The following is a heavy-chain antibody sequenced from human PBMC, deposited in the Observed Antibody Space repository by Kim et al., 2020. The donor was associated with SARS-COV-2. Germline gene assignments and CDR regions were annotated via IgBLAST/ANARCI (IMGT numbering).Heavy chain of an antibody. CDR2: ISGSGDNT. J-gene: IGHJ4*02. V-gene: IGHV3-23*01. CDR1: GFTFINYA. Sequence: GGSLRLSCAASGFTFINYAMNWVRQTPGKGLEWVSSISGSGDNTDYSDSVKGRFIIYRDNSKNTLYLQMNRLRAEDTAIYYCASFPRASFYYLVFDFWGQGTLGTVSS. D-gene: IGHD1-26*01. CDR3: ASFPRASFYYLVFDF.